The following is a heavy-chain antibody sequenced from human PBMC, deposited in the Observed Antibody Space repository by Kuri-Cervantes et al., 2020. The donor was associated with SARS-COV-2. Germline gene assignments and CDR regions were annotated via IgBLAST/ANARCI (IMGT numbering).Heavy chain of an antibody. J-gene: IGHJ5*02. CDR3: AKKIYNANWFDP. CDR1: GYTLTELS. Sequence: ASVKVSCKVSGYTLTELSMHWVRQAPGKGLEWMGGFDPEDGETIYAQKFQGRVTMTEDTSTDTAYMELNSLRAEDTAVYYCAKKIYNANWFDPWGQGTLVTVSS. D-gene: IGHD1-1*01. V-gene: IGHV1-24*01. CDR2: FDPEDGET.